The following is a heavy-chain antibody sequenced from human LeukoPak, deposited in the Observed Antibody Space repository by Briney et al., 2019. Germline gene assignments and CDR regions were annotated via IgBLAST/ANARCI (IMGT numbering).Heavy chain of an antibody. D-gene: IGHD6-13*01. Sequence: GGSLRLSCAASGFTFSSYSMNWVRQAPGKGLEWVSSISSSSSYIYYADSVKGRFTISRDNAKNSLYLQMNSLRAEDTAVYYCARATRIAAAAPGYWGQGTLVTVSS. CDR2: ISSSSSYI. V-gene: IGHV3-21*01. CDR3: ARATRIAAAAPGY. CDR1: GFTFSSYS. J-gene: IGHJ4*02.